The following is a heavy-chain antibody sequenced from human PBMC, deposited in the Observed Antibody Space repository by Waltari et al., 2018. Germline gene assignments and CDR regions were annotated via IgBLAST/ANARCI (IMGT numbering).Heavy chain of an antibody. CDR2: IDPKDGEA. J-gene: IGHJ4*02. CDR3: ATGLSF. CDR1: GYSFTDFY. Sequence: EVLLVQSGAEVKMPGASVKISCKASGYSFTDFYLHWVRQVPGKGLEWVGRIDPKDGEAAYAQKFQDRVTITRDTSTDTAYMELSSLRSEDTAIYYCATGLSFWGQGVLVTVSS. V-gene: IGHV1-69-2*01.